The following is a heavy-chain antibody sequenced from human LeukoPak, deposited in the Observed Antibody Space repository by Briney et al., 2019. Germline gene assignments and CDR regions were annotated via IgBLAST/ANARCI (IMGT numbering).Heavy chain of an antibody. CDR3: ARQRGYHYDSTTNRFSDL. D-gene: IGHD3-22*01. J-gene: IGHJ5*02. Sequence: SETLSLTCTVSGGSISSSSYYWGWIRQPPGKGLEWIGSIYYSGITYYNPSLKSRVTIFVDTSKNQFSLKLSSVTAADTAVYYCARQRGYHYDSTTNRFSDLWGQGTRVTVSS. V-gene: IGHV4-39*01. CDR2: IYYSGIT. CDR1: GGSISSSSYY.